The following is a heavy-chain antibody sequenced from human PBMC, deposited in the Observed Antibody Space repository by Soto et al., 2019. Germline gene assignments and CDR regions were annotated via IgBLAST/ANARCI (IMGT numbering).Heavy chain of an antibody. CDR1: GFTFSSRA. Sequence: QVQLVESGGGVVQPGRSLRLSCEASGFTFSSRAMHWVRQAPGKGLEWVSIISHDGSSRYYADSVKGRFTISRDNSKNTLHLQMNSLRAEDTAVYYCAKDDYGMDVWGQGTTVTVSS. CDR3: AKDDYGMDV. V-gene: IGHV3-30*18. J-gene: IGHJ6*02. CDR2: ISHDGSSR.